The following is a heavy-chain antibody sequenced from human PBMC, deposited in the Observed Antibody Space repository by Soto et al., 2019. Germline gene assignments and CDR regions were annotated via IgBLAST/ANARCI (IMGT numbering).Heavy chain of an antibody. J-gene: IGHJ4*02. CDR2: INPSDGNR. CDR1: GYTFTSYG. CDR3: ARVRLRGYDSSGFYS. D-gene: IGHD3-22*01. Sequence: ASVKVSCKASGYTFTSYGITWVRQAPGQGLEWMGWINPSDGNRNFAQKFEDRVTMTTATSTNTVFLELRSLKSDDTAIYYCARVRLRGYDSSGFYSWGQGTMVTVSS. V-gene: IGHV1-18*01.